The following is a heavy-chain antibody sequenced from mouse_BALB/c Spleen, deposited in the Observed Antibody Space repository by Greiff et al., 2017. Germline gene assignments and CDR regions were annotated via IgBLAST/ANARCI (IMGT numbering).Heavy chain of an antibody. CDR3: ARGSYRGWYFDG. D-gene: IGHD1-1*02. J-gene: IGHJ1*01. CDR2: INPSNGRT. Sequence: VQLQQPGAELVKPGASVKLSCKASGYTFTSYWMHWVRQRPGQGLEWIGEINPSNGRTNYNEKFKSKATLTADKSSSTAYMQLSSLTAENSAVYFCARGSYRGWYFDGWGAGTTVTVSS. CDR1: GYTFTSYW. V-gene: IGHV1S81*02.